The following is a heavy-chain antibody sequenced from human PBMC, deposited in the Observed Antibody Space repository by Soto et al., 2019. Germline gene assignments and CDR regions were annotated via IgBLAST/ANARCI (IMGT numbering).Heavy chain of an antibody. CDR1: GGSFTSNNW. CDR2: IYRTGST. Sequence: QVQLQESGPGLVKPSGTLSLTCAVSGGSFTSNNWWTWVRQPPGQGLEWIGEIYRTGSTNYNPSLKSRVPISLDKSENQFSLKVTSRTAADTAVYYCASRDPGTSVDYWGQGTLVTVSS. J-gene: IGHJ4*02. D-gene: IGHD1-7*01. V-gene: IGHV4-4*02. CDR3: ASRDPGTSVDY.